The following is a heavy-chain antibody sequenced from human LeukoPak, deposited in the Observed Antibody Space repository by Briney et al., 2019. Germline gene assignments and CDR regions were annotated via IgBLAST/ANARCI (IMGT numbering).Heavy chain of an antibody. CDR2: ISAYNGNT. D-gene: IGHD3-16*02. CDR1: GYTFTSYG. V-gene: IGHV1-18*01. Sequence: ASVKVSCKASGYTFTSYGISWVRQAPGQGLEWMGWISAYNGNTNYAQKLQGRVTMTTDTSTSTAYMELRSLRSDDTAVYYCARDASYDYVWGSYRSYTYFDYWGQGTLVTVSS. J-gene: IGHJ4*02. CDR3: ARDASYDYVWGSYRSYTYFDY.